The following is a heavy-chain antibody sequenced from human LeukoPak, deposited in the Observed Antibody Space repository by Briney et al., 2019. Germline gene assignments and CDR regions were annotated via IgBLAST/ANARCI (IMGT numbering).Heavy chain of an antibody. J-gene: IGHJ4*02. V-gene: IGHV3-64D*06. D-gene: IGHD6-13*01. Sequence: GRSLRLSCAASGFTFSSYAMHWVRQAPGKGLEYVSAISSNGGSTYYADSVKGRFTISRDNSKNTLYLQMSSLRAEDTAVYYCVKDRYTYSSSWYGTWGQGTLVTVSS. CDR2: ISSNGGST. CDR3: VKDRYTYSSSWYGT. CDR1: GFTFSSYA.